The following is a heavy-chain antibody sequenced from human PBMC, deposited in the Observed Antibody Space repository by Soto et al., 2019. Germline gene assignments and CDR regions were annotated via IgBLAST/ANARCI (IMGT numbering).Heavy chain of an antibody. CDR1: GGSFSGYY. CDR3: ARGPYRIAKYYYYGMDV. D-gene: IGHD6-13*01. Sequence: KTSETLSLTCAVYGGSFSGYYWSWIRQPPGKGLEWIGEINHSGSTNYNPSLKSRVTISVDTSKNQFSLKPSSVTAADTAVYYCARGPYRIAKYYYYGMDVWGQGTTVTVSS. V-gene: IGHV4-34*01. CDR2: INHSGST. J-gene: IGHJ6*02.